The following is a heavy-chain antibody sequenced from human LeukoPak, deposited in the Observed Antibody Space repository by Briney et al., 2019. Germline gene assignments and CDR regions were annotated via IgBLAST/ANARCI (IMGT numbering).Heavy chain of an antibody. Sequence: ASVKVSCKASGGTFSSYAISWVRQAPGQGLEWMGGIIPLFGTANYAQKFQGRVTITAVESMSTAYMELSSLRSEDTAVYYCARGWLAETTVVTPYNYWGQGTLVTVSS. V-gene: IGHV1-69*13. CDR2: IIPLFGTA. CDR1: GGTFSSYA. D-gene: IGHD4-23*01. J-gene: IGHJ4*02. CDR3: ARGWLAETTVVTPYNY.